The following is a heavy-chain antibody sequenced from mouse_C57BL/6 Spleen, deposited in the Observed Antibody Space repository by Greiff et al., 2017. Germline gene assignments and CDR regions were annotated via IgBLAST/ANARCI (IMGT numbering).Heavy chain of an antibody. CDR1: GYAFSSYW. D-gene: IGHD2-4*01. J-gene: IGHJ2*01. V-gene: IGHV1-80*01. Sequence: QVQLQQSGAELVKPGASVKISCKASGYAFSSYWMNWVKQRPGKGLEWIGQIYPGDGDSNYNGKFKGKATLTADKSSSTAYMQRSSRTSEDSAVDFCARGRDYDAFFAYWGQGTTLTVAS. CDR3: ARGRDYDAFFAY. CDR2: IYPGDGDS.